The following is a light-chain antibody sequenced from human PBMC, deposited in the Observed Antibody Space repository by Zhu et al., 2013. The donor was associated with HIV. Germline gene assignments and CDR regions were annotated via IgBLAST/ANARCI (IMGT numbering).Light chain of an antibody. J-gene: IGKJ4*01. Sequence: DIQMTQSPSTLSASVGDRVTITCRASQSISNWLAWFQQRPGKAPELLIYKASSLERGVPSRFSGSGSGTEFTLTISSLDTEDFAVYYCQQRSNGLTFGGGPRWRSN. CDR1: QSISNW. CDR3: QQRSNGLT. CDR2: KAS. V-gene: IGKV1-5*03.